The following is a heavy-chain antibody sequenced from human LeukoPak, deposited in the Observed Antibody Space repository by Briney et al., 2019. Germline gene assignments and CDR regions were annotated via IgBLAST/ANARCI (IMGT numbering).Heavy chain of an antibody. CDR1: GFSLSGYW. CDR2: LHADGSEK. J-gene: IGHJ4*02. V-gene: IGHV3-7*01. Sequence: GGSLRLSCVGSGFSLSGYWMSWVRQAPGKGLEWVARLHADGSEKYYVGSVKGRITISGDNAKNSLYLQMNSLRVDDTAVYYCARGGYSFDYLGQGTLVTVSS. D-gene: IGHD5-12*01. CDR3: ARGGYSFDY.